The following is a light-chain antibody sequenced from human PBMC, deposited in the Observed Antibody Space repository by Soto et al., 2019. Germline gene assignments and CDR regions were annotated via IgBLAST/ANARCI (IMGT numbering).Light chain of an antibody. CDR2: GAS. J-gene: IGKJ5*01. V-gene: IGKV3-20*01. CDR1: QSVSSSY. CDR3: QQYGSSPPAT. Sequence: IGLKQSPGTLSLYPGERATLSCRASQSVSSSYLAWYQQKPGQAPRLLIYGASSRATGIPDRFSGSGSGTDFTLTISRLEPEDFAVYYCQQYGSSPPATFGQGTLLEVK.